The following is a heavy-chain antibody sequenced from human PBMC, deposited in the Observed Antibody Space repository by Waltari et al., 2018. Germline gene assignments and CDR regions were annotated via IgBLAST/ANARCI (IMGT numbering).Heavy chain of an antibody. CDR1: GGSISSYY. CDR2: IYYSGST. J-gene: IGHJ6*02. V-gene: IGHV4-59*01. Sequence: QVQLQESGPGLVKPSETLSLTCTVSGGSISSYYWSWIRQPPGKGLEWIGYIYYSGSTNYNPSLKSRVTISVDTSKNQFSLKLSSVTAADTAVYYCARDSYYEFWSGYPTHYYYYGMDVWGQGTTVTVSS. CDR3: ARDSYYEFWSGYPTHYYYYGMDV. D-gene: IGHD3-3*01.